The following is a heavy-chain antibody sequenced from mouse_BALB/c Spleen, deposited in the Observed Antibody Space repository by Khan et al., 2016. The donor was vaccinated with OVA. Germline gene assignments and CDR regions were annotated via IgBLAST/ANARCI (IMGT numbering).Heavy chain of an antibody. CDR2: INTHSGVP. J-gene: IGHJ4*01. CDR3: EGGGAVYYRNDGGAMEY. V-gene: IGHV9-4*02. D-gene: IGHD2-14*01. Sequence: QIQLVQSGPELKKPGETVRISCKASGYTFTTAGIQWVQKMPGKGLKWIGWINTHSGVPKYAEDFKGRFVFSLEISVNTAYLQITNLKNEDTATFFYEGGGAVYYRNDGGAMEYWGQGTSVTVSS. CDR1: GYTFTTAG.